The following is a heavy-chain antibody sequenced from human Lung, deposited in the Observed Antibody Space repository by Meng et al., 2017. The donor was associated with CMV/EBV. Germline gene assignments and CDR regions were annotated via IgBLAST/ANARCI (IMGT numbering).Heavy chain of an antibody. Sequence: SVKVSXKASGYIFTKYGVNWMRQAPGQGPEWMGWISAYNGDTMYAPKVQGRVTMTTDTSTSTAYMELRGLRSDDTAVYYCARDAGTIAVSGIGAYWGQGTXVNGAS. V-gene: IGHV1-18*01. J-gene: IGHJ4*02. D-gene: IGHD6-19*01. CDR1: GYIFTKYG. CDR2: ISAYNGDT. CDR3: ARDAGTIAVSGIGAY.